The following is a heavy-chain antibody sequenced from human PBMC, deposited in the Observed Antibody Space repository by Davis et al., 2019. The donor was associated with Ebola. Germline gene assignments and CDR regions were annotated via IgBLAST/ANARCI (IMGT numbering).Heavy chain of an antibody. CDR3: ARVEGYYCDD. Sequence: AASVKVSCKASGYTFTSYYMHWVRQAPGQGLEWMGMINPSGGSTSYAQKFQGRATMTRDTSTSTVYMELSSLISEDTAVYYCARVEGYYCDDWGQGTLVTVSS. J-gene: IGHJ4*02. V-gene: IGHV1-46*01. CDR1: GYTFTSYY. CDR2: INPSGGST.